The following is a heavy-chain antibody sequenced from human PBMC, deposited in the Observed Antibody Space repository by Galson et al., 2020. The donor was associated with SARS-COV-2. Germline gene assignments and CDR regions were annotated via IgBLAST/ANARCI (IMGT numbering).Heavy chain of an antibody. CDR2: IFYNGAT. D-gene: IGHD3-9*01. Sequence: SETLSLTCTVSGGSISTGGDYWSWFRQHPGKGLEWIAYIFYNGATYYNPSLRSRVSISVDTSKNQFSLKLSSVTAADTAVYYCARRRYYSDILTGIDCAAFDIWGQGTMVAVSS. CDR1: GGSISTGGDY. V-gene: IGHV4-31*03. J-gene: IGHJ3*02. CDR3: ARRRYYSDILTGIDCAAFDI.